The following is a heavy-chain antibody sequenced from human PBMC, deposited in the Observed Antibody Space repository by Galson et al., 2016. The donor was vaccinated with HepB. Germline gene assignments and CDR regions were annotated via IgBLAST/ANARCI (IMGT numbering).Heavy chain of an antibody. V-gene: IGHV1-18*01. J-gene: IGHJ5*02. CDR1: GYMFSSYG. Sequence: SVKVSCKASGYMFSSYGISWVRQAPGQGLELMGWISACSGDTDSEQKFHDRVTMTTDTSASTAYMELRSLRFDDTAVYYCARILVAAGNNWFDPWAREPWSPSPQ. CDR2: ISACSGDT. D-gene: IGHD1-26*01. CDR3: ARILVAAGNNWFDP.